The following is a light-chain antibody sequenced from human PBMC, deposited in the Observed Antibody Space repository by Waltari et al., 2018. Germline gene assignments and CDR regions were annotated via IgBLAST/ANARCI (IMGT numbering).Light chain of an antibody. CDR3: QQLSSQPLT. CDR1: QGISSY. J-gene: IGKJ4*01. CDR2: SAS. Sequence: DMQLTPSPSFLSASVGDRVTITCRASQGISSYVAWYQQNPGKAPRLLIQSASTLQSGVPSRFSGSGSGTEFTLTISSLQPEDFASYYCQQLSSQPLTFGGGTKVEI. V-gene: IGKV1-9*01.